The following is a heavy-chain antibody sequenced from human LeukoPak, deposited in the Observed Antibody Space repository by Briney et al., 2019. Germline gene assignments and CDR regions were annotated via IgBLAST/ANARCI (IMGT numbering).Heavy chain of an antibody. CDR3: ARGRRGRATKGTGAGHYFDY. D-gene: IGHD1-26*01. V-gene: IGHV4-34*01. J-gene: IGHJ4*02. CDR2: INHSGST. CDR1: GGSFSGYY. Sequence: SETLSPTCAVYGGSFSGYYWSWIRQPPGKGLEWIGEINHSGSTNYNPSLKSRVTISVDTSKNQFSLKLSSVTAADTAVYYCARGRRGRATKGTGAGHYFDYWGQGTLVTVSS.